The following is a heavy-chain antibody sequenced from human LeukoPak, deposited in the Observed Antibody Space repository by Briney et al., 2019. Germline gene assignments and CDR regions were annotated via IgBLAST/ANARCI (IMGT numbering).Heavy chain of an antibody. D-gene: IGHD4/OR15-4a*01. V-gene: IGHV1-2*02. J-gene: IGHJ5*02. CDR3: ARDYGGHWFDP. CDR2: MNPNNSAT. CDR1: GYTFTAYY. Sequence: ASVKVSCKPSGYTFTAYYMHWVRQAPGQGLEWMGWMNPNNSATNYEQKFQGRVTMTRDTSISTAYMELSRLTSGDTAVYYCARDYGGHWFDPWGQGTLVTVSS.